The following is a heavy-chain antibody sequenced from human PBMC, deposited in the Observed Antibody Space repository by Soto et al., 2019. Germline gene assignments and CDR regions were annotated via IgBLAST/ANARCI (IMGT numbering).Heavy chain of an antibody. J-gene: IGHJ6*02. CDR2: IKGRSKTI. CDR3: VRDWRASGMDV. V-gene: IGHV3-48*01. Sequence: EVQVVESGGGLVQPGGSLRLSCIASGFTFSVFDMNWVRQAPGKGLEWLSFIKGRSKTIEYADPVKGRFTISRDDAKNSVFLQMHNLRVEDTAVYYCVRDWRASGMDVWGQGTTVTVS. CDR1: GFTFSVFD. D-gene: IGHD3-3*01.